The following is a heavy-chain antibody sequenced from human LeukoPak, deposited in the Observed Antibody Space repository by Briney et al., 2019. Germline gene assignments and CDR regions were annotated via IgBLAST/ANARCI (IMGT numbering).Heavy chain of an antibody. CDR2: INPNSSGT. Sequence: ASVKVSCKASGYTFTGYYMHWVRQAPGQGLEWMGWINPNSSGTNYAQKFQGRVTMTRDTSISTAYMELSRLRSDDTAVYYCAREYSSSPLTAYYFDYWGQGTLVTVSS. V-gene: IGHV1-2*02. CDR1: GYTFTGYY. D-gene: IGHD6-6*01. CDR3: AREYSSSPLTAYYFDY. J-gene: IGHJ4*02.